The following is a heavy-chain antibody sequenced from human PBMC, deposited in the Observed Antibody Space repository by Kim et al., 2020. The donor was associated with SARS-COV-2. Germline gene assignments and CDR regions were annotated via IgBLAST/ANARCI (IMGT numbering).Heavy chain of an antibody. CDR3: AKDGAGDHYYDASGQGED. CDR1: GFPFSRYW. J-gene: IGHJ4*02. D-gene: IGHD3-22*01. Sequence: GGSLRLSCAASGFPFSRYWMSWVRQAPGKGLEWVANIKQDGIYQQYVDSVRGRFTISRDNAKNSLFLQMNSLRAEDTAVYYCAKDGAGDHYYDASGQGEDWGQGTLVTVSS. CDR2: IKQDGIYQ. V-gene: IGHV3-7*01.